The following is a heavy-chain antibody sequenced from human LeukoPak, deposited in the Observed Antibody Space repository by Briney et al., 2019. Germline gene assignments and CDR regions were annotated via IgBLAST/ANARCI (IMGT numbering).Heavy chain of an antibody. CDR2: IKQDGSDK. V-gene: IGHV3-7*01. J-gene: IGHJ4*02. D-gene: IGHD4-17*01. Sequence: QSGGSLRLSCAASGITFSSYWMNWVRQAPGKGLEWVANIKQDGSDKYYVDSVKGRFTISRDNAKNSLYLQMNSLRAEDTAVYYCARANSHYAMIDYWGQGTLVTVSS. CDR3: ARANSHYAMIDY. CDR1: GITFSSYW.